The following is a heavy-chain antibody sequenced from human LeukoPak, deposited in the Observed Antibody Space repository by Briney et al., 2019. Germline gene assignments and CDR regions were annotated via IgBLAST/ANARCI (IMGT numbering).Heavy chain of an antibody. V-gene: IGHV1-46*01. CDR3: ARGVGHWFDP. CDR2: INPGDGGT. J-gene: IGHJ5*02. Sequence: GSVKVSCKTSGYTFTGHYVHWVRQAPGQGLEWMAMINPGDGGTIFAHRFQARVTVSHDTSTSTGYMEMNDLTSDDTAMYYFARGVGHWFDPWGQGTLVTVSS. CDR1: GYTFTGHY.